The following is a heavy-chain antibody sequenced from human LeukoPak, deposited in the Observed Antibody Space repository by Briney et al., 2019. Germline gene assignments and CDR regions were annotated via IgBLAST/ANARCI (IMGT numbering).Heavy chain of an antibody. CDR1: GYIFTSYY. D-gene: IGHD2-21*02. CDR2: INPSGGST. J-gene: IGHJ6*02. Sequence: ASVKVSCKASGYIFTSYYMHWVRQAPGQWLEWMGIINPSGGSTSYAQKFQGRVTMTRDTSTSTVYMELSSLRSEDTAVYYCAREAYCGGDCYLVDYYYYGMDVWGQGTTVTVSS. CDR3: AREAYCGGDCYLVDYYYYGMDV. V-gene: IGHV1-46*01.